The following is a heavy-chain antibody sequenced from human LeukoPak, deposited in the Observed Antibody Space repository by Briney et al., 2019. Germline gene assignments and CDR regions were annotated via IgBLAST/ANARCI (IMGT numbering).Heavy chain of an antibody. CDR2: IYYSGST. D-gene: IGHD2-21*02. V-gene: IGHV4-31*03. CDR1: GGSISSGGYY. CDR3: ARVYCGGDCYPDHYYGMDV. Sequence: SETLSLTCTVSGGSISSGGYYWSWIGQHPGKGLEWIGYIYYSGSTYYNPSLKSRVTISVDTSKNQFSLKLSSVTAADTAVYYCARVYCGGDCYPDHYYGMDVWGQGTTVTVSS. J-gene: IGHJ6*02.